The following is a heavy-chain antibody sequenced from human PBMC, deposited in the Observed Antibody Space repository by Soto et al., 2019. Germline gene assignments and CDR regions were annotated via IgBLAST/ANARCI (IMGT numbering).Heavy chain of an antibody. CDR2: IIPIFGTA. CDR3: ARDRRIAAAGSYYYYYGMDV. Sequence: GASVKVSCKASGGTFSSYAISWVRQAPGQGLEWMGGIIPIFGTANYAQKFQGRVTITADESTSTAYMELSSVTAADTAVYYCARDRRIAAAGSYYYYYGMDVWGQGTTVTVSS. J-gene: IGHJ6*02. CDR1: GGTFSSYA. V-gene: IGHV1-69*13. D-gene: IGHD6-13*01.